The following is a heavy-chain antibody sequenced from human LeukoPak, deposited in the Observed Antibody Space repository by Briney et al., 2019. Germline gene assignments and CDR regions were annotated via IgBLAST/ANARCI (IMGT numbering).Heavy chain of an antibody. CDR1: GGSISSYY. V-gene: IGHV4-4*09. CDR2: IYTSGST. CDR3: ARGAPPDS. J-gene: IGHJ4*02. Sequence: SETLSLTCTVSGGSISSYYWSWIRQPPGKGLEWIGYIYTSGSTYYNPSLKSRVTISVDTSKNHFSLRLTSVTAADSAVYYCARGAPPDSWGQGTLVTVSS.